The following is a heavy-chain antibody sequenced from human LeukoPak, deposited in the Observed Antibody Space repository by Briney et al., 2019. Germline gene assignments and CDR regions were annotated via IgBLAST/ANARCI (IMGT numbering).Heavy chain of an antibody. Sequence: ASVKVSCKASGYTFTSYGISWVRQAPGQGLEWMGWISAYNGNTNYAQKLQGRVTMTTDTSTSTAYMEMRSLRSDDTAVYYCARDSSNWYDILTGNYFPHDYWGQGTLVTVSS. CDR3: ARDSSNWYDILTGNYFPHDY. CDR1: GYTFTSYG. CDR2: ISAYNGNT. V-gene: IGHV1-18*04. J-gene: IGHJ4*02. D-gene: IGHD3-9*01.